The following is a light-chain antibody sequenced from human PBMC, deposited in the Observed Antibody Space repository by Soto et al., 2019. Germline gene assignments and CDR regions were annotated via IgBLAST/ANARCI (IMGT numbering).Light chain of an antibody. CDR2: GNI. CDR1: SSNIGAGYD. CDR3: QSYDSTLSARYV. V-gene: IGLV1-40*01. J-gene: IGLJ1*01. Sequence: QPVLTQPPSVSGAPGQRVTISCTGSSSNIGAGYDVHWYQQRPGTAPKLLIFGNINRPSGVPDRFSGSKSGTSASLAITGLQVEDEGDYYFQSYDSTLSARYVFGTGTKLTVL.